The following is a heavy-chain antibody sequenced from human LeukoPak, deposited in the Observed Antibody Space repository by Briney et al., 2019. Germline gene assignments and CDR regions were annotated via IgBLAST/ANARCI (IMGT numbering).Heavy chain of an antibody. CDR3: ASLTDV. CDR1: GVTFNSYA. J-gene: IGHJ6*04. V-gene: IGHV1-69*13. CDR2: IIPIFGTA. Sequence: ASVKVFCKAFGVTFNSYAFSWVRPGPGQGVEWMGGIIPIFGTANYAQKFQGRVTITADESTSTAYMELSSLRSEDTAVYYCASLTDVWGKGTTVTVSS.